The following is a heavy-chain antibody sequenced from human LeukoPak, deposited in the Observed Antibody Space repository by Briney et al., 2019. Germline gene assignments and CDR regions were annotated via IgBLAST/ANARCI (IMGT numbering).Heavy chain of an antibody. CDR3: ARAGSSGYYRDFDY. Sequence: ASVKVSCKASGHTFTSYDINWVRQATGQGLEWIGWMNPNSGNTGYAQKFQGRVTMTRNTSISTAYMELSSLRSEDTAVYYCARAGSSGYYRDFDYWGQGTLVTVSS. V-gene: IGHV1-8*01. D-gene: IGHD3-22*01. J-gene: IGHJ4*02. CDR1: GHTFTSYD. CDR2: MNPNSGNT.